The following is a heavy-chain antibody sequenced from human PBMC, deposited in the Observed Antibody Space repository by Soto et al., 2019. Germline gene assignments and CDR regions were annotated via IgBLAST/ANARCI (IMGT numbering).Heavy chain of an antibody. Sequence: ASVKVSCKASGYTFTGYYMHWVRQAPGQGLEWMGWINPNSGGTNYAQRFQGWVTMTRDTSISTAYMELSRLRSDDTAVYYCARDIGSGWYDYWGQGTLVTVSS. CDR1: GYTFTGYY. CDR3: ARDIGSGWYDY. D-gene: IGHD6-19*01. V-gene: IGHV1-2*04. J-gene: IGHJ4*02. CDR2: INPNSGGT.